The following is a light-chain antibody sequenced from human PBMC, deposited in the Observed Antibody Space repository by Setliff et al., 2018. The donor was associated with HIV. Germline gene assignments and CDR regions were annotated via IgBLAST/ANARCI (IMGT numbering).Light chain of an antibody. CDR3: CSYAGGNTWV. J-gene: IGLJ1*01. CDR1: GSDVGGYKL. CDR2: DVN. Sequence: QSALTQPASVSGSPGQSITISCTGTGSDVGGYKLVSWYQQHPGKAPKLMIYDVNKRPSGVSDHFSGARSGNTASLTISGLQSEDEADYYCCSYAGGNTWVFGSGTKVTVL. V-gene: IGLV2-23*02.